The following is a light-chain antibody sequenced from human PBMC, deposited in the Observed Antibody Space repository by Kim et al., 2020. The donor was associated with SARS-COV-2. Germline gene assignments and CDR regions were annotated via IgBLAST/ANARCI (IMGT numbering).Light chain of an antibody. CDR2: DSN. CDR1: TSNIGSNY. CDR3: AAWDDSLIGPV. V-gene: IGLV1-47*01. Sequence: ELTQPPSASGTPGQRVTISCSGSTSNIGSNYVYWYQQFPGTAPKLLIYDSNQRPSGVPDRFSGSKSGTSAFLAISGLRSEDEADYYCAAWDDSLIGPVFGGGNQLTDL. J-gene: IGLJ2*01.